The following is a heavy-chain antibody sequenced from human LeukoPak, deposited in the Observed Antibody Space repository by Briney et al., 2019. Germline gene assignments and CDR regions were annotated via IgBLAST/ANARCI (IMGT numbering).Heavy chain of an antibody. D-gene: IGHD2-15*01. V-gene: IGHV1-8*01. CDR1: GYTFTSYD. Sequence: GASVTVSCKASGYTFTSYDINWVRQAPGQGLEWMGWMNPNSGNTGYAQKFQGRVTMTRNSSITTAYMELSSLRCEDTAVYYCARRHGRCSDGSCYYPDYWGQGTLVTVSS. CDR3: ARRHGRCSDGSCYYPDY. CDR2: MNPNSGNT. J-gene: IGHJ4*02.